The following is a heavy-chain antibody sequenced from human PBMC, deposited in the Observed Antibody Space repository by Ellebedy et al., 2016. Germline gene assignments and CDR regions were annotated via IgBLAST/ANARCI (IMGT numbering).Heavy chain of an antibody. CDR2: ISSSSIYI. D-gene: IGHD3-22*01. V-gene: IGHV3-21*01. CDR3: ARLGTMIVGAQDAFDI. Sequence: GESLKISCAASGFTFSSYWMHWVRQAPGKGLEWVSFISSSSIYIYYADSVKGRFTISRDNAKNSLYLQMNSLRAEDTAVYYCARLGTMIVGAQDAFDIWGQGTMVTVSS. CDR1: GFTFSSYW. J-gene: IGHJ3*02.